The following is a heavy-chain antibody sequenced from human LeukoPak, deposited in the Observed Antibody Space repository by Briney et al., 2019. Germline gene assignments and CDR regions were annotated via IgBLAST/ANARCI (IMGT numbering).Heavy chain of an antibody. V-gene: IGHV5-51*01. CDR3: ARRVVNNRNWYFDL. D-gene: IGHD4-23*01. CDR2: IYPGDSDT. CDR1: GYSFTRNW. J-gene: IGHJ2*01. Sequence: GESLKISCKGSGYSFTRNWIGWVRHMPGKGLEWMAIIYPGDSDTRYSPSFQGQVTISADKSINTAYLQWSSLKASDTAMYYCARRVVNNRNWYFDLWGRGTLVTVSS.